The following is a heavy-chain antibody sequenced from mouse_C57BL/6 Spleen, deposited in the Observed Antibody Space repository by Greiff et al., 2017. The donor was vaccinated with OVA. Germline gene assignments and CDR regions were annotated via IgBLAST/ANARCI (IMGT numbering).Heavy chain of an antibody. CDR1: GYTFTDYE. Sequence: QVQLQQSGAELVRPGASVTLSCKASGYTFTDYEMHWVKQTPVHGLEWIGAIDPETGGTAYNQKFKGKAILTADKSSSTAYMELRSLTSEDSAVYYCTRSGRGNYANFDVWGTGTTVTVSS. J-gene: IGHJ1*03. V-gene: IGHV1-15*01. CDR2: IDPETGGT. CDR3: TRSGRGNYANFDV. D-gene: IGHD2-1*01.